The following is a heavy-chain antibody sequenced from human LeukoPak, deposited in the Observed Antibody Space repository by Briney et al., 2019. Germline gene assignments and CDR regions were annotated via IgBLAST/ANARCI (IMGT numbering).Heavy chain of an antibody. CDR3: AREVVAYDSSGLSLGY. V-gene: IGHV1-2*02. CDR1: GYTFTGYY. D-gene: IGHD3-22*01. Sequence: GASVKVSCKASGYTFTGYYMHWVRQAPGQGLEWMGWINPNSGGTNYAQMFQGRVTMTRDTSISTAYMELSRLRSDDTAVYYCAREVVAYDSSGLSLGYWGQGTRVTVSS. CDR2: INPNSGGT. J-gene: IGHJ4*02.